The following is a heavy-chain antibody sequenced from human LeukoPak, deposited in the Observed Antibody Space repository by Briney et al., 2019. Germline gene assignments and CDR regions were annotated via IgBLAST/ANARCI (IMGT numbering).Heavy chain of an antibody. J-gene: IGHJ6*02. Sequence: SETLSLTCTVSGGSISHYYWSWIRQPPGKEPEWIGYIYYTGTTNYNPSLKSRVTISVDTSKNQFSLKLNSVTAADTAVYYCAREDPQTKVPEGMDVWGQGTTVTVSS. V-gene: IGHV4-59*01. D-gene: IGHD4/OR15-4a*01. CDR3: AREDPQTKVPEGMDV. CDR1: GGSISHYY. CDR2: IYYTGTT.